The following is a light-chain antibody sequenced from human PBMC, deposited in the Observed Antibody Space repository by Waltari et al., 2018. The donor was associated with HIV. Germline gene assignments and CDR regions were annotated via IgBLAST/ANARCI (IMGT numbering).Light chain of an antibody. V-gene: IGKV1-39*01. CDR1: QPVTNK. CDR2: DAS. CDR3: QQSYSYPLT. J-gene: IGKJ3*01. Sequence: DIQMSQSPYPLSASVGDSVTITCRASQPVTNKVNWYQQKPDKAPKLLIYDASTLQGGVPSRFRGGGSGTHFTLTITSVQPDDYATYCCQQSYSYPLTFGPGTKVDV.